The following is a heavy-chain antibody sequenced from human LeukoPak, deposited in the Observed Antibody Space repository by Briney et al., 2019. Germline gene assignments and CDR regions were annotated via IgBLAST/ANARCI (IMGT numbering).Heavy chain of an antibody. CDR2: LYPGGSDN. CDR1: GYSFTSYW. J-gene: IGHJ3*02. D-gene: IGHD3-10*01. V-gene: IGHV5-51*01. CDR3: AKASSPLDGFDI. Sequence: GESLKISCKGSGYSFTSYWIGWVRQMPGKGLEWMGLLYPGGSDNRYSPSFQGQVTISADKSISTAYLQWSSLKASDTAMYYCAKASSPLDGFDIWGQGTMVTVSS.